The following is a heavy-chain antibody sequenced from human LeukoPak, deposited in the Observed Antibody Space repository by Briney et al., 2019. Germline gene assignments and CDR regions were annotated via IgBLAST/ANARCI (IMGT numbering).Heavy chain of an antibody. J-gene: IGHJ3*02. V-gene: IGHV1-2*02. Sequence: ASVKVSCKASGYTFTAYYIHWLRQAPGQGLEWMGWVNPFSGGTIPAQKFQDRVTMTKDTSINTAYMELSSLRSDDTALYHCARVLGYSSSWSDAFDIWGQGTMVTVSS. CDR3: ARVLGYSSSWSDAFDI. D-gene: IGHD6-13*01. CDR2: VNPFSGGT. CDR1: GYTFTAYY.